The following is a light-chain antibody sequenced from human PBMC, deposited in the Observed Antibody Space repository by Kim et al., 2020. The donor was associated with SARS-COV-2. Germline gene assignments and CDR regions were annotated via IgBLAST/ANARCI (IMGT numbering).Light chain of an antibody. J-gene: IGKJ1*01. CDR3: QQYGSSPWT. V-gene: IGKV3-20*01. CDR2: GAS. CDR1: QSVSRGS. Sequence: SPGERVPLSCRARQSVSRGSLAWSQQKPAQAPRLLIYGASSRATGIPDGFSGSGSGTDFPLTISRLGPEDFAVYYCQQYGSSPWTFGQGTKVDIK.